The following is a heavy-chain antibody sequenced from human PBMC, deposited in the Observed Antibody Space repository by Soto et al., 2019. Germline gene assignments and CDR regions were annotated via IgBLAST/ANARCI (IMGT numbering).Heavy chain of an antibody. V-gene: IGHV1-18*01. D-gene: IGHD3-16*02. CDR3: ARVPLGGVIVMYPLYYFDY. CDR2: ISAYNGNT. Sequence: GASVKVSCKASGYTFTSYGISWVRQAPGQGLEWMGWISAYNGNTNYAQKLQGRVTMTTDTSTSTAYMELRSLRSDDTAVYYCARVPLGGVIVMYPLYYFDYWGQGTLVTVS. CDR1: GYTFTSYG. J-gene: IGHJ4*02.